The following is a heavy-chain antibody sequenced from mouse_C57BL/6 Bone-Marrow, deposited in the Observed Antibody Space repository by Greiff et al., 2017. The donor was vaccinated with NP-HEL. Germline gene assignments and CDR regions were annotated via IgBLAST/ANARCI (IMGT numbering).Heavy chain of an antibody. J-gene: IGHJ3*01. CDR1: GYTFTDYY. D-gene: IGHD4-1*01. Sequence: VQLQQSGPVLVKPGASVKMSCKASGYTFTDYYMNWVKQSHGKSLEWIGVINPYNGGTSYNQKFKGKATLTVDKSSSTAYMELNSLTSEDSAVYYCARRLGTWFAYWGQGTLVTVSA. CDR2: INPYNGGT. V-gene: IGHV1-19*01. CDR3: ARRLGTWFAY.